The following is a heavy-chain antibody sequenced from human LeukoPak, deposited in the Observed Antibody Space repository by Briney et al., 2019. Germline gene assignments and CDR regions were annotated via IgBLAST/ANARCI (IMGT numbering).Heavy chain of an antibody. CDR1: GFTFGDYA. Sequence: PGGSLRLSCTASGFTFGDYAMSWVRQAPGKGLEWVGFIRSKAYGGTTEYAASVKGRFTISRDDSNSIAYLQMNSLKTEDTAVYYCTRESRRGPFDYWGQGTLVTVSS. D-gene: IGHD3-10*01. CDR2: IRSKAYGGTT. CDR3: TRESRRGPFDY. J-gene: IGHJ4*02. V-gene: IGHV3-49*04.